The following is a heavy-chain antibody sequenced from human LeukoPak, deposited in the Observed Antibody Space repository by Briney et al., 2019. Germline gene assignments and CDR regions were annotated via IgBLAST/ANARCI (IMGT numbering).Heavy chain of an antibody. CDR3: ARGASGSYHYFDY. J-gene: IGHJ4*02. CDR2: IYTSGST. Sequence: SETLSLIRTVSGGSISNYFWSWIRQPAGKGLEWIGRIYTSGSTAYNPSLKSRVTMSVDTSKNQFSLKLTSVTAADTAVYYCARGASGSYHYFDYWGQGTLVTVSS. CDR1: GGSISNYF. D-gene: IGHD1-26*01. V-gene: IGHV4-4*07.